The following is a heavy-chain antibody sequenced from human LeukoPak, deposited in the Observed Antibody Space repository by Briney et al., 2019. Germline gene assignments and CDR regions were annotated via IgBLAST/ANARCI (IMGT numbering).Heavy chain of an antibody. D-gene: IGHD5-12*01. CDR2: IYYSGST. V-gene: IGHV4-30-4*08. CDR3: ATTYSGYDPRQYHYQYYMDV. Sequence: KPSETLSLTCTVSGGSISSGDYYWSWIRQPPGKGLEWIGYIYYSGSTDYNPSLKSRVTISVDTSKNQFSLKLSSVTAADTAVYYCATTYSGYDPRQYHYQYYMDVWGKGTTVTVSS. CDR1: GGSISSGDYY. J-gene: IGHJ6*03.